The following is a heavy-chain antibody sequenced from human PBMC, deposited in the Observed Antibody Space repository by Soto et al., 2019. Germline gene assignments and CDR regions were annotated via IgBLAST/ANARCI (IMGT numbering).Heavy chain of an antibody. J-gene: IGHJ4*02. V-gene: IGHV3-15*07. CDR3: ALITSDY. Sequence: EVQLVESGGGLVKPGGSLRLSCGASGFSFNNAWPNWVRQAPGKGLEWVGRIKSKSDGELAEYAAPVKDRFTISRDDSKNTVFLQMNSLKTEDTAVYYCALITSDYWGQGTLVTVSS. CDR1: GFSFNNAW. CDR2: IKSKSDGELA.